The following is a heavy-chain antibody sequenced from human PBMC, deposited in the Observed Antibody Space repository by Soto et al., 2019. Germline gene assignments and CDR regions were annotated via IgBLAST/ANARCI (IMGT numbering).Heavy chain of an antibody. V-gene: IGHV3-9*01. CDR1: GFTFDDYA. J-gene: IGHJ4*02. Sequence: ESGGGLVQPGRSPRLSCAASGFTFDDYAMHWVRQAPGKGLEWVSGISWNSGSIGYADSVKGRFTISRDNAKNSLYLQMNSLRAEDTALYYCAKDRYSSSWYRFDYWGQGTLVTVSS. CDR3: AKDRYSSSWYRFDY. D-gene: IGHD6-13*01. CDR2: ISWNSGSI.